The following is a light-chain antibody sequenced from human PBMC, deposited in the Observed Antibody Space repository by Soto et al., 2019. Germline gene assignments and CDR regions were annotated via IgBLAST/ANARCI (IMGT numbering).Light chain of an antibody. V-gene: IGLV1-40*01. Sequence: QSVLTQPPSVSGAPGQRVTISCTGSSSNIGAGYDVHWYQHLPGTAPKLLIYGNSNRPSGVPDRFSGSKSGTSASLAISGLQAEDEADDYGQSYDSSLSALYVFGSGTKLTVL. CDR3: QSYDSSLSALYV. CDR1: SSNIGAGYD. CDR2: GNS. J-gene: IGLJ1*01.